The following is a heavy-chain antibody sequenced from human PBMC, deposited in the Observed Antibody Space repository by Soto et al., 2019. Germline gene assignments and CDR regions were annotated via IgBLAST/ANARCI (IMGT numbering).Heavy chain of an antibody. CDR2: IYYSGST. Sequence: SETLSLTCTVSGGSINSGDYYWSWIRQPPGKGLEWIGYIYYSGSTYYNPSLKSRVTISVDTSKNQFSLKLSSVTAADTAVYYCARGEYYYDSSGYADFFAFDIWGQGTMVTVSS. CDR3: ARGEYYYDSSGYADFFAFDI. J-gene: IGHJ3*02. D-gene: IGHD3-22*01. V-gene: IGHV4-30-4*01. CDR1: GGSINSGDYY.